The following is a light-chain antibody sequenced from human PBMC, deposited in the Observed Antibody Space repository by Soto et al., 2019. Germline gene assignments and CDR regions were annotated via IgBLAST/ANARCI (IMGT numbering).Light chain of an antibody. CDR1: SGSVSTTYY. Sequence: QTVVTQEPSFSVSPGGTVTLTCGLTSGSVSTTYYPSWYQQTPGQAPRTLIYSTNIRSSGVPDRFSGSILGNKAALTITGAQAVDGSDSNCMLYTGGGLVVFAGGPQRPVL. CDR2: STN. CDR3: MLYTGGGLVV. J-gene: IGLJ2*01. V-gene: IGLV8-61*01.